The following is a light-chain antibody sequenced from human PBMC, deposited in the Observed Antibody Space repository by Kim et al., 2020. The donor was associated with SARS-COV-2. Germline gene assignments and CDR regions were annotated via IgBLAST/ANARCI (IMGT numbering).Light chain of an antibody. CDR2: EDN. V-gene: IGLV6-57*03. J-gene: IGLJ3*02. Sequence: GKTVTISCTRSSGSIASNYVQWYQQRPGSAPTIVIYEDNQRPSGVPDRFSGSIDSSSNSASLTISGLKTEDETDYYCQSYDSNNWVFGGGTQLTVL. CDR1: SGSIASNY. CDR3: QSYDSNNWV.